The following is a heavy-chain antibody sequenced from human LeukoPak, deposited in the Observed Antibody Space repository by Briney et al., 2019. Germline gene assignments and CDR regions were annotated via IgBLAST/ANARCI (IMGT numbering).Heavy chain of an antibody. CDR3: AREDVVVPAAKGFDP. Sequence: KPSETLSLTCAVSGGSFSGYYWSWIRQPPGKGLEWIGEINHSGSTNYNPSLKSRVTISVDTSKNQFSLKLSSVTAADTAVYYCAREDVVVPAAKGFDPWGQGTLVTVSS. D-gene: IGHD2-2*01. CDR1: GGSFSGYY. V-gene: IGHV4-34*01. CDR2: INHSGST. J-gene: IGHJ5*02.